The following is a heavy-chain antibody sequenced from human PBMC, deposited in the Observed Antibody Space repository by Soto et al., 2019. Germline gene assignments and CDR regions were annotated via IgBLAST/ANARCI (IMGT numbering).Heavy chain of an antibody. CDR1: GFTVSNNY. J-gene: IGHJ5*02. CDR3: AREVGHGWFDP. V-gene: IGHV3-53*04. Sequence: EVQLVESGGGLMQPGGSQRLSCAASGFTVSNNYMSWVREAPGKGLEWVSVIYSGGSTYYADSVKGRFTISRHNSKNTLYLQMNSLRAEDTAVYYCAREVGHGWFDPWGQGTLVTVSS. CDR2: IYSGGST.